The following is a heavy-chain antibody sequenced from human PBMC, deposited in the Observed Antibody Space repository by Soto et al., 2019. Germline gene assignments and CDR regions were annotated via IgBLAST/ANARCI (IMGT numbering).Heavy chain of an antibody. J-gene: IGHJ6*02. CDR1: GFTFSSYS. CDR3: ARWAYYYYGMDV. Sequence: GGSLRLSCAASGFTFSSYSMNWVRQAPGKGLEWVSSISSSSSYIYYADSVKGRFTISRDKAKNSLYLQMNSLRAEDTAVYYCARWAYYYYGMDVWGQGTTVTVSS. CDR2: ISSSSSYI. V-gene: IGHV3-21*01.